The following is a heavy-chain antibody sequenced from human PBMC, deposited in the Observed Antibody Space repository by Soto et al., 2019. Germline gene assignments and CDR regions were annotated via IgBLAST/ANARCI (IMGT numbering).Heavy chain of an antibody. CDR1: GGTFSSYA. Sequence: QVQLVQSGAEVKKPGSSVKVSCKASGGTFSSYAISWVRQAPGQGLEWMGGIISIFGTANYAQKFQGRVTITADKSTSTAYMELSSLRSEDTAVYYCARGMVVITYYYYGMDVWGQGTTVTVSS. D-gene: IGHD3-22*01. V-gene: IGHV1-69*06. J-gene: IGHJ6*02. CDR3: ARGMVVITYYYYGMDV. CDR2: IISIFGTA.